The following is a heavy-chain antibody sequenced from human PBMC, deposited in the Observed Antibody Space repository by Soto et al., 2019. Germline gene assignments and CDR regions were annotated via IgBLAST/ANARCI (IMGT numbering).Heavy chain of an antibody. CDR3: ARSRKMITFGGVIAPFDY. J-gene: IGHJ4*02. D-gene: IGHD3-16*02. CDR2: IYHSGST. Sequence: PSETLSLTCAVSGGSISSSNWWSWVRHPPGKGLEWIGEIYHSGSTNYNPSLKSRVTISVDKSKNQFSLKLSSVTAADTAVYYCARSRKMITFGGVIAPFDYWGQGTLVTVSS. CDR1: GGSISSSNW. V-gene: IGHV4-4*02.